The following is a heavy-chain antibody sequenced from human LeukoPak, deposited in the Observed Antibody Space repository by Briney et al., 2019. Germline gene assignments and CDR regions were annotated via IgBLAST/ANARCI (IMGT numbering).Heavy chain of an antibody. CDR2: IIPIFGTA. CDR1: GGTFSSYA. Sequence: ASVKVSCKASGGTFSSYAISWVRQAPGQGLEWMGGIIPIFGTANYAQKFQGRVTITTDESTSTAYMELSSLRSEDTAVYYCARGVRYYYDSSGCNPFDYWGQGTLVTVSS. D-gene: IGHD3-22*01. V-gene: IGHV1-69*05. CDR3: ARGVRYYYDSSGCNPFDY. J-gene: IGHJ4*02.